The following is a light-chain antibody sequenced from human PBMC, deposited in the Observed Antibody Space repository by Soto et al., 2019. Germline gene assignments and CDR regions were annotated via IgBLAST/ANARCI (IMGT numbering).Light chain of an antibody. CDR2: GAS. Sequence: EIVLTQSPGTLSLSPGERATLSCRASQSVSGSYLAWYQQKPGQAPRLLIYGASSRATGIPDRFSGSGSGTQCSLTISRLEPEDFAVYYCQQYGSSPRTFGQGTKVEIK. V-gene: IGKV3-20*01. CDR3: QQYGSSPRT. J-gene: IGKJ1*01. CDR1: QSVSGSY.